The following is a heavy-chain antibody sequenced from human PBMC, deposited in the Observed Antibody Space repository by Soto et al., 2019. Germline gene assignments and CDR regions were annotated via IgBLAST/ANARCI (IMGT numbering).Heavy chain of an antibody. V-gene: IGHV1-69*02. Sequence: AAGQVCCEASAGTFSSYTISWVRQAPGQGLEWMGGIIPILGIANYAQKFQGRVTITADKSTSTAYMERSSLRSEDTAVYFCVRSPGWYKIDSWGQGILVTVSS. CDR1: AGTFSSYT. CDR2: IIPILGIA. J-gene: IGHJ4*02. CDR3: VRSPGWYKIDS. D-gene: IGHD6-19*01.